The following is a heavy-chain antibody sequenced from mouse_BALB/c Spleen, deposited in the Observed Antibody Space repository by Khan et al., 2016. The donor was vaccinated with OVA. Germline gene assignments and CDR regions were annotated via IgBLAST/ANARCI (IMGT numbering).Heavy chain of an antibody. Sequence: QVRLLQSGAELVRPGVSVKISCKGSGYTFTDYAMHWVKQSHAKSLEWIGVISTYYGDVDYSQKFKGKAKMTVDRSSSTAYMELARLTSEDSAIYYCARGGKFAYWGQGTLVTVSA. D-gene: IGHD1-1*02. CDR2: ISTYYGDV. CDR3: ARGGKFAY. V-gene: IGHV1S137*01. CDR1: GYTFTDYA. J-gene: IGHJ3*01.